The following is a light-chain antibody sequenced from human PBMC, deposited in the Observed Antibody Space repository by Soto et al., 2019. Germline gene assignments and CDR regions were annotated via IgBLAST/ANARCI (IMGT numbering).Light chain of an antibody. J-gene: IGKJ4*01. CDR1: QSVSNN. V-gene: IGKV3D-15*01. CDR3: QQYNNWPLT. Sequence: EIVLTQSPGTLSLSPGEGATLSCRASQSVSNNLAWYKQKSGQAPRLLIYGASIRATGIPARFSGSGSGTDFTLTISSLQSEDFAVYYCQQYNNWPLTFGGGTKVDIK. CDR2: GAS.